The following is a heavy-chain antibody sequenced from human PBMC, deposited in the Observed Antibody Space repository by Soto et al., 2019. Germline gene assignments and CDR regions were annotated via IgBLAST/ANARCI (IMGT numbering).Heavy chain of an antibody. CDR3: AKLAAGGLDF. D-gene: IGHD6-13*01. Sequence: EVHLLESGGDLVQPGGSLRLSCVASGFTFRNYGMNWVRQAPGKGLEWVSGISDNGYSTFFADSVKGRFSISRDNSKNTVYLHMNSLRADDTAVYYCAKLAAGGLDFWGQGTRVTVSS. J-gene: IGHJ4*02. CDR1: GFTFRNYG. V-gene: IGHV3-23*01. CDR2: ISDNGYST.